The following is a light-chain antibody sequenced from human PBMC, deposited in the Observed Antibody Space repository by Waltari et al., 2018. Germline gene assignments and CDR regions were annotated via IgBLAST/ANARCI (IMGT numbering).Light chain of an antibody. CDR2: DIK. J-gene: IGLJ3*02. Sequence: QAVVTQEPSLPVSPAGTVTLTCGPRTGPVTDGHFPYWFQLKPGQAPRTLIYDIKYKHSGAPSRFSGSLLGDKAALTLSGAQPEDEAEYYCLLYYRGVRVFGGGTKLTVL. CDR3: LLYYRGVRV. V-gene: IGLV7-46*01. CDR1: TGPVTDGHF.